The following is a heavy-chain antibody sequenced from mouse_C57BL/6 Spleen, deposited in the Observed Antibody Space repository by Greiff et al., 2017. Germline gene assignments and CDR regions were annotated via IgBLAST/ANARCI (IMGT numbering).Heavy chain of an antibody. D-gene: IGHD1-1*01. CDR3: ARIGGSFYFDY. CDR1: GFTFSDYG. CDR2: ISSGSSTI. Sequence: EVHLVESGGGLVKPGGSLKLSCAASGFTFSDYGMHWVRQAPETGLEWVAYISSGSSTIYYADTVKGRFTISRDNAKNTLCLQMTSLRSEDTAMYYCARIGGSFYFDYWGQGTTLTVSS. J-gene: IGHJ2*01. V-gene: IGHV5-17*01.